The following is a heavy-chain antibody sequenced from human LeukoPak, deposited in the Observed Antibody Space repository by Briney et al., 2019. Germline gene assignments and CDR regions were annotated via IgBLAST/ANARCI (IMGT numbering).Heavy chain of an antibody. V-gene: IGHV3-30*18. J-gene: IGHJ6*02. Sequence: PGGSLRLSCAASGFTFSSYAMSWVRQAPGKGLEWVAVISSDGSNKYYADSVKGRFTISRDNSKNTLYLQMNSLRAEDTAVYYCAKDPIAVAGNNYYGMDVWGQGTTVSVSS. D-gene: IGHD6-19*01. CDR1: GFTFSSYA. CDR2: ISSDGSNK. CDR3: AKDPIAVAGNNYYGMDV.